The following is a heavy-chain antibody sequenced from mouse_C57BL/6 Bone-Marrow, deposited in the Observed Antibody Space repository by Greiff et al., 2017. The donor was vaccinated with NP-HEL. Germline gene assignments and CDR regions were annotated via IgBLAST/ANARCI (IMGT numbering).Heavy chain of an antibody. CDR2: ISSGSSTI. Sequence: EVKLVESGGGLVKPGGSLKLSCAASGFTFSDYGMHWVRQAPEKGLEWVAYISSGSSTIYYADTVKGRFTISRDNAKNTLFLQMTSLRSEDTARYYCARNYYGSSHWYFDVWGTGTTVTVSS. CDR1: GFTFSDYG. D-gene: IGHD1-1*01. CDR3: ARNYYGSSHWYFDV. J-gene: IGHJ1*03. V-gene: IGHV5-17*01.